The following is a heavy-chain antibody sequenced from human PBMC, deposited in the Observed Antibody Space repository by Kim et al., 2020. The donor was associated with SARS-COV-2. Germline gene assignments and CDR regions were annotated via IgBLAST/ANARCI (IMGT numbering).Heavy chain of an antibody. V-gene: IGHV5-51*01. CDR3: ARSTHSSDYGDYEGAFDI. CDR2: IYPGDSDT. J-gene: IGHJ3*02. D-gene: IGHD4-17*01. Sequence: GESLKISCKGSGYSFTSYWIGWVRQMPGKGLEWMGIIYPGDSDTRYSPSFQGQVTISADKSISTAYLQWSSLKASDTAMYYCARSTHSSDYGDYEGAFDIWGQGTMVTVSS. CDR1: GYSFTSYW.